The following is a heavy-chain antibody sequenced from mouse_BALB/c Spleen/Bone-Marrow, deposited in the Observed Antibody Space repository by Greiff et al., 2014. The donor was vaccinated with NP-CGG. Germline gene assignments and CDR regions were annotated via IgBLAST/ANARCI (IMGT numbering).Heavy chain of an antibody. D-gene: IGHD2-1*01. CDR1: GYAFTNYL. J-gene: IGHJ2*01. CDR2: LNPGSGGT. Sequence: VQLQQSGAELVRPGTSVKVSCKASGYAFTNYLIEWVKQRPGQGLEWIGVLNPGSGGTNYNEKFKGKATLTADKSSSTAYMQLSSLTSYDSAAYFCARRIYYAMGYWGQGTTLTVSS. V-gene: IGHV1-54*01. CDR3: ARRIYYAMGY.